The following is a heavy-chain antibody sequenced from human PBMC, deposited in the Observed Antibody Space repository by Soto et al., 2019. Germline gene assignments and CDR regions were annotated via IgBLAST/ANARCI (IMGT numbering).Heavy chain of an antibody. CDR1: GFIFSDYA. CDR3: TKVAGGLRFSFDI. Sequence: GGSLRLSCVGSGFIFSDYALHWVRQAPGKGLEWVSGVSWSGDSTGYADSLKGRFTISRDNAKNSLYLQINSLRAEDTALYYCTKVAGGLRFSFDIWGQGTMVTVSS. V-gene: IGHV3-9*01. CDR2: VSWSGDST. J-gene: IGHJ3*02. D-gene: IGHD3-10*01.